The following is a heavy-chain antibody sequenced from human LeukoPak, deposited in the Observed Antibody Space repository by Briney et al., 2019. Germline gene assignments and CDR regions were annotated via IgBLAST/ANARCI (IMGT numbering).Heavy chain of an antibody. Sequence: GGSLRLSCAASGFTFTNYAMSWVRQAPGKGLEWVSSISSGGNTFYADSVKGRFTISRDISKDTLYLQMNGLGADDTAVYYCARDLVVTKNWFDPWGQGTLVTVSS. D-gene: IGHD3-22*01. V-gene: IGHV3-23*01. CDR2: ISSGGNT. CDR3: ARDLVVTKNWFDP. J-gene: IGHJ5*02. CDR1: GFTFTNYA.